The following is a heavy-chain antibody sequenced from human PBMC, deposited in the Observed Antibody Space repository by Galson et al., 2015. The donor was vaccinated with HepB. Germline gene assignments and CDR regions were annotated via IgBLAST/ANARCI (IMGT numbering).Heavy chain of an antibody. Sequence: SLRLSCAASGFTFSSYSMTWVRQAPGKGLEWVSYISGSSSFIYYGDSVKGRFTISRDNAKKALYLQMNSLRAEDTAVYYCARDQGYQLLHQHDASDIWGQGTMVTVSS. CDR2: ISGSSSFI. V-gene: IGHV3-21*05. J-gene: IGHJ3*02. CDR1: GFTFSSYS. D-gene: IGHD2-2*01. CDR3: ARDQGYQLLHQHDASDI.